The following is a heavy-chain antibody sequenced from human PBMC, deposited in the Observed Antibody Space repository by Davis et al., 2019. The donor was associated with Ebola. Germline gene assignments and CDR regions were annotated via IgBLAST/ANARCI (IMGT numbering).Heavy chain of an antibody. J-gene: IGHJ6*04. V-gene: IGHV3-74*01. CDR3: ARSGLSFGVVKYHYGMDV. CDR2: INSDGSST. D-gene: IGHD3-3*01. CDR1: GFTFSNYT. Sequence: GESLKISCAASGFTFSNYTMHWVRQAPGKGLVWVSRINSDGSSTSYADSVKGRFTISRDNAKNTMYLQMNSLRAEDTAVYYCARSGLSFGVVKYHYGMDVWGKGTTVTVSS.